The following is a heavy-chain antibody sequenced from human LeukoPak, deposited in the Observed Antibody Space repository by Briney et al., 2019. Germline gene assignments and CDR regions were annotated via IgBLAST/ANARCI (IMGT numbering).Heavy chain of an antibody. Sequence: GSLRLSCAASGFTFSDYYMSWIRQAPGKGLEWVSYISSSGSTIYYADSVKGRFTISRDNAKNSLYLQMNSLRAEDTAVYYCARLNWVAYCGGDCYSGYFDYWGQGTLVTVSS. CDR3: ARLNWVAYCGGDCYSGYFDY. CDR1: GFTFSDYY. D-gene: IGHD2-21*02. V-gene: IGHV3-11*04. J-gene: IGHJ4*02. CDR2: ISSSGSTI.